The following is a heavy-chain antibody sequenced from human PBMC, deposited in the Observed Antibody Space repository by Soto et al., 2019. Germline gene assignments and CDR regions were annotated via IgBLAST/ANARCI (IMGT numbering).Heavy chain of an antibody. D-gene: IGHD3-3*02. V-gene: IGHV3-48*03. CDR2: ISLSGSTI. CDR1: GFAFSNYE. CDR3: ARESFSASPNFFDY. J-gene: IGHJ4*02. Sequence: LRLSCAASGFAFSNYEMNWVRQAPGKGLEWVSYISLSGSTIYYADSVKGRFTISRDDAKNSLYLQMDSLRADDTAVYYCARESFSASPNFFDYWGQGTLVTVSS.